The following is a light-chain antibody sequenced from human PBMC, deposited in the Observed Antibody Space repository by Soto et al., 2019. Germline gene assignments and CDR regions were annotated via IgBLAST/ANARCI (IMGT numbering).Light chain of an antibody. Sequence: DIVLTQSPATLSVSPGESATLSCRASQSVSRALAWYQHVPGQAPRLLIYDSSTRATGVPVRFSGSGSGTRFTLTISSLQSEDFAVYYCQQYNNWPPRYTFGQGTKLQI. CDR2: DSS. J-gene: IGKJ2*01. V-gene: IGKV3-15*01. CDR3: QQYNNWPPRYT. CDR1: QSVSRA.